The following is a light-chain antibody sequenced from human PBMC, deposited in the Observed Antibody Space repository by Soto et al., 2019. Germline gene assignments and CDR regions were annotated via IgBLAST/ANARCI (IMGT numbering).Light chain of an antibody. J-gene: IGKJ1*01. CDR3: QQYGSSPWT. Sequence: EIVLTQSPGTLSLSPGERATLSCRASQSVSSSYLAWYQQKPGQAPRLLIYGASSRATGIPDRFSGSGSGTDFTLNISRLEPEDFAGYYCQQYGSSPWTFGQGTKVEIK. CDR1: QSVSSSY. V-gene: IGKV3-20*01. CDR2: GAS.